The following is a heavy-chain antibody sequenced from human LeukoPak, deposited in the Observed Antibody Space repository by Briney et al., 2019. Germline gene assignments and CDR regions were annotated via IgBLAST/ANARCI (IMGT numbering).Heavy chain of an antibody. CDR2: ISSSSSTI. V-gene: IGHV3-48*01. Sequence: GGSLRLSCAASGFTFSRYSMNWVRQAPGKGLEWVSYISSSSSTIYYADSVKGRFTISRDNAKNSLYLQMNSLRAEDTAVYYCARDGVLRYFDWLLYWDYWGQGTLVTVSS. CDR3: ARDGVLRYFDWLLYWDY. D-gene: IGHD3-9*01. CDR1: GFTFSRYS. J-gene: IGHJ4*02.